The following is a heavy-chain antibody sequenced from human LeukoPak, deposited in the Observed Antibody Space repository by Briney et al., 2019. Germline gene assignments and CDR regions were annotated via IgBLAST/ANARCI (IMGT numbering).Heavy chain of an antibody. CDR2: INSDGSST. J-gene: IGHJ6*02. D-gene: IGHD4-11*01. CDR1: GFTFSSYW. CDR3: ASLGYSKGYYYGMDV. Sequence: PGGSLRLSCAASGFTFSSYWMHWVRQAPGKGLVWVSRINSDGSSTSYADSVKGRFTISRDNAKNTLYLQMNSLRAEDTALYYCASLGYSKGYYYGMDVWGQGTTVIVSS. V-gene: IGHV3-74*01.